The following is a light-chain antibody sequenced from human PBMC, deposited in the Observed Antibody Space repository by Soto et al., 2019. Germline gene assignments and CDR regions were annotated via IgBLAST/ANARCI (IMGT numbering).Light chain of an antibody. V-gene: IGLV1-40*01. CDR2: ANI. Sequence: QSVLTQPPSVSGAPGQGVTISCTGSGSNIGAGYDVHWYQQLPGTAPKPLIFANINRPSGVPDRFSGSKSGTSASLAITGLRAEDEADYYCQSYDSSPSGYVFGTGTKVTVL. J-gene: IGLJ1*01. CDR1: GSNIGAGYD. CDR3: QSYDSSPSGYV.